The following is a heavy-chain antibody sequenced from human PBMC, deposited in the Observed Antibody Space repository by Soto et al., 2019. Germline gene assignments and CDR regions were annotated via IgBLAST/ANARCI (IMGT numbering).Heavy chain of an antibody. CDR1: GYTFSTFG. V-gene: IGHV1-18*04. CDR2: MSPNNGNT. CDR3: ARDPGGATGFDP. J-gene: IGHJ5*02. Sequence: QVQLVQSGAEVKKPGASVKVSCKASGYTFSTFGISWVRQAPGQGLEWMGWMSPNNGNTNYARKFQGRVTMTTDTSTRTAYMELRSLKSGATAVYYCARDPGGATGFDPWGQGTLVTVSS. D-gene: IGHD1-1*01.